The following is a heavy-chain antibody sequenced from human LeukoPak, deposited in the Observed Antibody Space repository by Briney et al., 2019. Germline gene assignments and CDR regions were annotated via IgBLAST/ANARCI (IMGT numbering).Heavy chain of an antibody. J-gene: IGHJ4*02. CDR3: AKAPLGSGWRALYYFDY. CDR2: ISYDGSNK. CDR1: GFTFSSYG. D-gene: IGHD6-19*01. Sequence: GGSLRLSCAASGFTFSSYGTHWVRQAPGKGLEWVAVISYDGSNKYYADSVKGRFTISRDNSKNTLYLQMNSLRAEDTAVYYCAKAPLGSGWRALYYFDYWGQGTLVTVSS. V-gene: IGHV3-30*18.